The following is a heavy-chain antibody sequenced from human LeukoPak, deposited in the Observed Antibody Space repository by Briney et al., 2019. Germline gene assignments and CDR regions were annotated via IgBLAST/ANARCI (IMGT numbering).Heavy chain of an antibody. D-gene: IGHD5-24*01. V-gene: IGHV4-59*08. CDR3: VRHVTTGFNLFEY. CDR2: FYYSGTS. J-gene: IGHJ4*02. Sequence: SETLSLTCSVSGASISDYYWSWIRQSPGKGLEWIGYFYYSGTSTFNPSLQSRVTMSVDASKNQFSLKLTSVTAADTAVYYCVRHVTTGFNLFEYWGQGTLVTVSS. CDR1: GASISDYY.